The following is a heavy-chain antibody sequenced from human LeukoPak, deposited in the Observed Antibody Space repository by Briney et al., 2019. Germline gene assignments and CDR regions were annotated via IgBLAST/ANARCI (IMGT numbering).Heavy chain of an antibody. D-gene: IGHD4-17*01. J-gene: IGHJ3*02. CDR2: ISYSGST. V-gene: IGHV4-59*08. Sequence: SETLSLTCTVSDDSMIFYYWSWIRQPPGKGLEWVGYISYSGSTNYNPSLKSRVIISVDTSKNQFSLKLTSVTAADTAVYYCARHTVTTEIDAFDIWGQGTMVTVSP. CDR3: ARHTVTTEIDAFDI. CDR1: DDSMIFYY.